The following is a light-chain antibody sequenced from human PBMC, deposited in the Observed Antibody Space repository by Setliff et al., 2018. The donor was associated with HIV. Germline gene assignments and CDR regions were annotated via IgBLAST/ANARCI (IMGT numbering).Light chain of an antibody. J-gene: IGLJ3*02. CDR1: SSDVGGYNY. CDR2: EVS. CDR3: SSYITSTTLV. V-gene: IGLV2-14*01. Sequence: QSALTQPASVSGSPGQSITISCTGTSSDVGGYNYVSWYQQHPGKAPKLMIYEVSNRPSGVSNRFSGSKSGKTASLTISGLQAEDEAEYYCSSYITSTTLVFGRGTKVTVL.